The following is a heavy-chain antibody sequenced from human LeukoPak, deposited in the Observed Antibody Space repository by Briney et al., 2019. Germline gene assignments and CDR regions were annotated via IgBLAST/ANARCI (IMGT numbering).Heavy chain of an antibody. J-gene: IGHJ4*02. CDR3: ARGDRDLYCSSTSCYPVL. V-gene: IGHV3-48*03. CDR2: ISSSGSTI. Sequence: GSLRLSXAASGFTFSSYEMNWVRQAPGKGLEWVSYISSSGSTIYYADSVKGRFTISRDNAKNSLYLQMNSLRAEDTAVYYCARGDRDLYCSSTSCYPVLGGQGTLVTVSS. D-gene: IGHD2-2*01. CDR1: GFTFSSYE.